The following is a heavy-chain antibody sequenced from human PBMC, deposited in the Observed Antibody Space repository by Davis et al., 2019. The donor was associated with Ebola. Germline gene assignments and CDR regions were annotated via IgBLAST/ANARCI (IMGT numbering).Heavy chain of an antibody. J-gene: IGHJ4*02. CDR3: ARGWLRSGFDY. Sequence: HSQTLSLTCAISGDSVSTAGWNWIRQSPSRGLEWLGRTYYKSKWYNDYAASVKSRITINPDTSKNQFTLQLTSVTPEDTALYYCARGWLRSGFDYWGQGTLVIVSS. D-gene: IGHD5-12*01. V-gene: IGHV6-1*01. CDR1: GDSVSTAG. CDR2: TYYKSKWYN.